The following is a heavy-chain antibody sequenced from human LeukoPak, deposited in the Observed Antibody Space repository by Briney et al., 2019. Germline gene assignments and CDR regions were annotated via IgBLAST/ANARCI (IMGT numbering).Heavy chain of an antibody. Sequence: GASLKISCRGSGYSFTSYWIGWVRRMPGKGLEWMGIIYPGDSDTRYSPSFQGQVTISADKSISTAYLQWSSLKASDTAMYYCARPRAYYYDSSGYYEVWGQGTLVTVAS. V-gene: IGHV5-51*01. CDR3: ARPRAYYYDSSGYYEV. CDR1: GYSFTSYW. J-gene: IGHJ4*02. CDR2: IYPGDSDT. D-gene: IGHD3-22*01.